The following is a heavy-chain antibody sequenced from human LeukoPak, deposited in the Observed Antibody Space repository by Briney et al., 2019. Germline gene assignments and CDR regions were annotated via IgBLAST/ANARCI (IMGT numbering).Heavy chain of an antibody. CDR2: VYHSGKT. V-gene: IGHV4-38-2*01. D-gene: IGHD2-2*01. CDR3: ASQSPAHGY. J-gene: IGHJ4*02. Sequence: TSETLSLTCAVSGYSISSGYYWGWIRQPPGKGPEWIGSVYHSGKTSYNPSLKSRLTISVDTSKNHFSLRLRSVTAADTALYYCASQSPAHGYWGQGTLVTVSS. CDR1: GYSISSGYY.